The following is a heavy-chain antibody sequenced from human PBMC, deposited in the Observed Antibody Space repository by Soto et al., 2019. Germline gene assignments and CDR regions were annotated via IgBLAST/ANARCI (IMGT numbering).Heavy chain of an antibody. Sequence: GGSLRLSCSASGFSFSSFAMHWVRRAPGKGLEWVASIWYDGSRQHYASSVKGRFSISRDHAKSTVFLQMNSLRAEDTAVYYCAKVTGYVTGAFDYWGRGTLVTVSS. J-gene: IGHJ4*02. V-gene: IGHV3-30*02. CDR2: IWYDGSRQ. CDR1: GFSFSSFA. D-gene: IGHD2-15*01. CDR3: AKVTGYVTGAFDY.